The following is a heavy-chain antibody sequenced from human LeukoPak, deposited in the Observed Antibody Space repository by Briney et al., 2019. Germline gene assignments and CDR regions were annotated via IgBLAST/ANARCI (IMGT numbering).Heavy chain of an antibody. CDR1: GFTFSRYW. V-gene: IGHV3-7*03. CDR2: IKEDGSRR. CDR3: ATPLDYYDSSGYHQGGD. J-gene: IGHJ4*02. Sequence: PGGSLRLSCTTSGFTFSRYWVTWVRQAPGKGLEWVANIKEDGSRRNYVDSVKGRFTTSRDNAKNSLYLQMNSLRAEDTAVYYCATPLDYYDSSGYHQGGDWGQGTLVTVSS. D-gene: IGHD3-22*01.